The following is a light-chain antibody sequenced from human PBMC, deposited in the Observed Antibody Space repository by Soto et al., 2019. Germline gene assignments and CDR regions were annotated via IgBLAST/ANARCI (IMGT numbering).Light chain of an antibody. V-gene: IGLV2-14*01. CDR1: SSDVGGYNY. CDR2: DVS. CDR3: SSYTSSNPPVV. J-gene: IGLJ2*01. Sequence: QSALTQPASVSGSPGQSITISCTGTSSDVGGYNYVSWYQQHPGKAPKLMIYDVSNRPSGVSNRFSGSKSGNTASLTISGLQAEDAADYYCSSYTSSNPPVVFGGGTQVTVL.